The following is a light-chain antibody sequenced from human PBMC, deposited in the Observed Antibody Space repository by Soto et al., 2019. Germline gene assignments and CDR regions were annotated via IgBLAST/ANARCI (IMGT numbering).Light chain of an antibody. V-gene: IGLV2-8*01. Sequence: QSALTQPASVSGSPGQSITISCTGTSSDLGNYNFVSWYQQHPGKAPKLIIYEVTKRPSGVPDRFSGSKSGNMASLTVSGLQAEDEGDYYCSSYAGSNNFVIFGGGTKLTVL. CDR3: SSYAGSNNFVI. CDR1: SSDLGNYNF. CDR2: EVT. J-gene: IGLJ2*01.